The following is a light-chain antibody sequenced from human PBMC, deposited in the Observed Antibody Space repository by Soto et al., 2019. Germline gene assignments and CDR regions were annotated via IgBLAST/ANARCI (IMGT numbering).Light chain of an antibody. Sequence: QSALTQPPSASGSPGQSVTISCTGTSSDIGAYNHVSWYQQHPGRAPRFIIYEVSQRPSGVPDRFSGSKSGSTASLTVSGLQADDEADYYCSSYGGSSNPVMFGGGTQPTVL. CDR2: EVS. J-gene: IGLJ3*02. CDR1: SSDIGAYNH. CDR3: SSYGGSSNPVM. V-gene: IGLV2-8*01.